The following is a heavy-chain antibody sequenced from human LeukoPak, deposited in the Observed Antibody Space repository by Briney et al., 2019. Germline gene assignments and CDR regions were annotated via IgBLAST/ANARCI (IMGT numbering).Heavy chain of an antibody. D-gene: IGHD5-24*01. CDR2: LNGDGSTT. CDR1: GFTFSSYW. CDR3: ARDHLGYNSIDY. V-gene: IGHV3-74*01. Sequence: GGSLRLSCAASGFTFSSYWMHWVRQAPGKGLVWVSRLNGDGSTTCYADSVRGRFTISRDNAKNALYLQMNSLRADDTAVYYCARDHLGYNSIDYWGQGTLVTVSS. J-gene: IGHJ4*02.